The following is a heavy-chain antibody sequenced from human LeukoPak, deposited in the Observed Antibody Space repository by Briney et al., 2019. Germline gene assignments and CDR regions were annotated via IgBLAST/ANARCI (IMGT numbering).Heavy chain of an antibody. CDR2: IRSKADNDAT. CDR3: TIGVY. Sequence: GGSLRLSCAASGLTFNIYAMSWVRQASGRGLEWVGRIRSKADNDATAYAASVKGRFTISRDDSRNTAYLQMNSLKTEDAAIYYCTIGVYWGQGTLVTVSS. CDR1: GLTFNIYA. J-gene: IGHJ4*02. V-gene: IGHV3-73*01.